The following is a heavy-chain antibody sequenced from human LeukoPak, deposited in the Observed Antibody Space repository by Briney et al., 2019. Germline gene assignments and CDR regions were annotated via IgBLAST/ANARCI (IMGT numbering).Heavy chain of an antibody. CDR3: AKAGIVATMNADWFDP. CDR2: MNPNSGNT. Sequence: GASVKVSCKASGYTFTSYDINWVRQAFGQGLEWMGWMNPNSGNTGYAQKFQGRVTMTRDTSISTAYMELSSLRSEDTAVYYCAKAGIVATMNADWFDPWGQGTLVTVSS. J-gene: IGHJ5*02. D-gene: IGHD5-12*01. V-gene: IGHV1-8*01. CDR1: GYTFTSYD.